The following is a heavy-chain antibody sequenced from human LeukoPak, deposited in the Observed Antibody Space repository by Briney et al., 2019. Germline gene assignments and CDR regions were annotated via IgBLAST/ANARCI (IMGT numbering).Heavy chain of an antibody. J-gene: IGHJ3*02. V-gene: IGHV1-46*01. Sequence: ASVKVSCKASGYTFTSYYMYWVRQAPGQGLEWMGIINPSGGSTRYAQRFQGRVTMTRGMSTSTVYMELSSLRSEDTAVYYCARDHDPIWGQGTMVTVSS. CDR3: ARDHDPI. CDR1: GYTFTSYY. CDR2: INPSGGST. D-gene: IGHD3-3*01.